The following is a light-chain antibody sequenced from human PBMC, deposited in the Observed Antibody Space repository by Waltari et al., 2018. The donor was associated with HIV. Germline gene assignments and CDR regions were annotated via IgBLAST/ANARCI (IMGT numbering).Light chain of an antibody. J-gene: IGKJ5*01. Sequence: EILMTQSPATLSVSPGERATLSCRASQSIRSNLAWYQQKPGQAPRLLLYDASTRATGISARFSGSGSATEFTLTITSLQSEDFAVYYCQQYNNWPPITFGQGTRLEIK. V-gene: IGKV3-15*01. CDR2: DAS. CDR3: QQYNNWPPIT. CDR1: QSIRSN.